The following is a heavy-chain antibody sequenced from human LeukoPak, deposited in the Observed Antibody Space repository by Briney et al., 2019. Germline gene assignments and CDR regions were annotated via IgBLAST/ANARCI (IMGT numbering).Heavy chain of an antibody. CDR3: ARLVKRGSYSSSWYPLFDY. CDR1: GYTFTSYG. J-gene: IGHJ4*02. D-gene: IGHD6-13*01. CDR2: ISAYNGNT. V-gene: IGHV1-18*01. Sequence: GASVKVSCKASGYTFTSYGISWVRQAPGQGLEWMGWISAYNGNTNYAQKLQGRVTMTTDTSTSTAYMELRSLRSDDTAVYYCARLVKRGSYSSSWYPLFDYWGQGTLVTVSS.